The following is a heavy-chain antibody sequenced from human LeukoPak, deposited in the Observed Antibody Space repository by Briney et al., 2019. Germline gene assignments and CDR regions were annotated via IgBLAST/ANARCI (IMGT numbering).Heavy chain of an antibody. V-gene: IGHV3-33*01. J-gene: IGHJ4*02. CDR3: AREAGDFWSGNYFDY. Sequence: GGSLRLSCAASGFTFSSYGIHWVRQAPGKGLEWVAVIWYDGSNKYYADSVRGRFTISRDNSKNTLYLQMNSLRAEDTAVYYCAREAGDFWSGNYFDYWGQGTLVTVSS. CDR2: IWYDGSNK. CDR1: GFTFSSYG. D-gene: IGHD3-3*01.